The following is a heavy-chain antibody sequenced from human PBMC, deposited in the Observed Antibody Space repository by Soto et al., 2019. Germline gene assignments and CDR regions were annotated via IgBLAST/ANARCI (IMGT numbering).Heavy chain of an antibody. CDR3: ARQTTVTTAFRYYYGMDV. D-gene: IGHD4-17*01. V-gene: IGHV5-10-1*01. CDR2: IDPSDSYT. CDR1: GYSFTSYW. Sequence: GESLKISCKGSGYSFTSYWIAWVRQTPGKGLEWMGRIDPSDSYTNYSPSFQGHVTISADKSISTAYLQWSSLKASDTAMYYCARQTTVTTAFRYYYGMDVWGQGTTVTVSS. J-gene: IGHJ6*02.